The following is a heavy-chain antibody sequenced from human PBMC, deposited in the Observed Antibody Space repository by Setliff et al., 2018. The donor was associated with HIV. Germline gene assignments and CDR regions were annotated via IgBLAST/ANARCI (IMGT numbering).Heavy chain of an antibody. CDR2: IIPLIGFV. CDR1: AGTFNNYA. J-gene: IGHJ4*02. Sequence: ASVKVSCKAYAGTFNNYAISWVRQAPGKGLEWLGVIIPLIGFVKYAQMFQGRATITTDASTTTVYLGLSSLKSDDTAVYYCTRGHRDGRNPREEDSWGQGTLVTVSS. D-gene: IGHD1-26*01. CDR3: TRGHRDGRNPREEDS. V-gene: IGHV1-69*05.